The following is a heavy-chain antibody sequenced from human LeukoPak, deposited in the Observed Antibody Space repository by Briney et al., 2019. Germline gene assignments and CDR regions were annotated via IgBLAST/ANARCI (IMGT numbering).Heavy chain of an antibody. V-gene: IGHV3-30*04. CDR2: ISYDGSNK. Sequence: TGGSLRLSCAASGFTFSSYAMHWVRQAPGKGLEWVAVISYDGSNKYYADSVKGRFTISRDNSKNTLYLQMNSLRAEDTAVYYCARVWGYCSGGSCWGVFDYWGQGTLVTVSS. CDR3: ARVWGYCSGGSCWGVFDY. D-gene: IGHD2-15*01. CDR1: GFTFSSYA. J-gene: IGHJ4*02.